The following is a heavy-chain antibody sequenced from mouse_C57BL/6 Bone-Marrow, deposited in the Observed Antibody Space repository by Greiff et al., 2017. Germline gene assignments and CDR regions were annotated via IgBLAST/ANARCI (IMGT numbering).Heavy chain of an antibody. CDR1: GFTFSSYG. Sequence: EVKLMESGGDLVKPGGSLKLSCAASGFTFSSYGMSWVRQTPDKRLEWVATISSGGSYTYYPDSVKGRFTISRDNAKNTLYLQMSSLKSEDTAMYYCARRYYYGSDYAMDYWGQGTSVTVSS. CDR3: ARRYYYGSDYAMDY. CDR2: ISSGGSYT. V-gene: IGHV5-6*02. J-gene: IGHJ4*01. D-gene: IGHD1-1*01.